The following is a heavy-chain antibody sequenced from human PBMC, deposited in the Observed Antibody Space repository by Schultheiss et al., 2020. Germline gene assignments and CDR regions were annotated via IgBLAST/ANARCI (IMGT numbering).Heavy chain of an antibody. D-gene: IGHD6-19*01. Sequence: SETLSLTCAISGDSVSSNSAAWNWIRQSPSRGLEWLGRTYYRSKWYNDYAVSVKSRITINPDTSKNQFSLQLNSVTPEDTAVYYCARAPEQWLVAPGGWFDPWGQGTLVTVSS. CDR3: ARAPEQWLVAPGGWFDP. CDR2: TYYRSKWYN. J-gene: IGHJ5*02. V-gene: IGHV6-1*01. CDR1: GDSVSSNSAA.